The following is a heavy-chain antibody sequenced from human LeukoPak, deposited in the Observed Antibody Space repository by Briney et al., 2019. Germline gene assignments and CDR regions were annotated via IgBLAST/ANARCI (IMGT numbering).Heavy chain of an antibody. CDR2: INPNSGGT. CDR3: ERDCDGSGSYGY. Sequence: ASVKVSCKASGYPVTGYYMHWVRQAPGQGLEWRGWINPNSGGTNYAQKFQGRVTMTRDTSISTAYMELSRLRSDGTAVYYCERDCDGSGSYGYWGQGTLVTVSS. V-gene: IGHV1-2*02. D-gene: IGHD3-10*01. CDR1: GYPVTGYY. J-gene: IGHJ4*02.